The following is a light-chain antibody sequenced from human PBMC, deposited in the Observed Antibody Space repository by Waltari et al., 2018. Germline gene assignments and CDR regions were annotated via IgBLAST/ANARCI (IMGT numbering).Light chain of an antibody. V-gene: IGKV3-15*01. CDR3: QQYNKWPRT. CDR1: QSAGAN. Sequence: EIVLTQSPATLSVSPGESATVSCRASQSAGANFAWYQHKPGQAPRLLIYAASTRATGIPARFSGSGSGTEFTLTISSLQSEDFAVYYCQQYNKWPRTFGQGTKVEIK. J-gene: IGKJ1*01. CDR2: AAS.